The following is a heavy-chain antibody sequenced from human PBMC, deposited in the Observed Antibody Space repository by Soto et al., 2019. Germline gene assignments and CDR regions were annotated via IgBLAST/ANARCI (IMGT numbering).Heavy chain of an antibody. D-gene: IGHD1-26*01. J-gene: IGHJ4*02. CDR3: ARREMQGPIAF. Sequence: QVQLQESGPGLVKPSDTLSLTCAVSGYSISSSNWWGWIRQPPGKGLEWIGYIYYSGTTYYNPSLKSRVTMSVDMSNNQFSLKLTTVTAVDSAVYYCARREMQGPIAFWGQGTLVTVSS. CDR1: GYSISSSNW. CDR2: IYYSGTT. V-gene: IGHV4-28*01.